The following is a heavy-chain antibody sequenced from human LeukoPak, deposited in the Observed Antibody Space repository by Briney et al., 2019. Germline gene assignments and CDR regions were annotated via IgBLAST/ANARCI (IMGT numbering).Heavy chain of an antibody. J-gene: IGHJ4*02. V-gene: IGHV3-30*01. CDR2: ISYDGSNK. D-gene: IGHD3-22*01. CDR1: GFTFSSYA. CDR3: ATFRYYDSSGYYYIYY. Sequence: GGSLRLSCAASGFTFSSYAMHWVRQAPGKGLEWVAVISYDGSNKYYADSVKGRFTISRDNSKNTLYLQMNSLRAEDTAVYYCATFRYYDSSGYYYIYYLGQGTLVTVSS.